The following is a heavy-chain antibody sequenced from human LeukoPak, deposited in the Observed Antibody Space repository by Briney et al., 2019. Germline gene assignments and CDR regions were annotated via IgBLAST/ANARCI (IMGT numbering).Heavy chain of an antibody. Sequence: SETLSLTCTVSGGSIGAYYWSWIRQPPGKGLEWIGNIYYSGSSNYNPSLKSRVTISVDTSKNQFSLKLSSVTAADTAVYYCARGAAAAGGYWGQGTLVTVSS. J-gene: IGHJ4*02. CDR1: GGSIGAYY. D-gene: IGHD6-13*01. V-gene: IGHV4-59*01. CDR2: IYYSGSS. CDR3: ARGAAAAGGY.